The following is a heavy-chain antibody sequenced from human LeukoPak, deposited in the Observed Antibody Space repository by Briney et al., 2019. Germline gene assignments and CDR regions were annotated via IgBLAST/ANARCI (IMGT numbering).Heavy chain of an antibody. CDR3: AKDARRTSGWYYFDY. D-gene: IGHD6-19*01. V-gene: IGHV3-23*01. CDR1: GFTFRNHA. J-gene: IGHJ4*02. CDR2: ITDSSDYT. Sequence: GGSLRLSCAASGFTFRNHAMNWVRQAPGKGLEWVAAITDSSDYTYFADSMKGRFTISRDNSKNILYLQMSSLRADDTAVYYCAKDARRTSGWYYFDYWGQGALVTVSS.